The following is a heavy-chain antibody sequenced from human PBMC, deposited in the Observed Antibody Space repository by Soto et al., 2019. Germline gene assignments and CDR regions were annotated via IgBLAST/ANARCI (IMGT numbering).Heavy chain of an antibody. CDR1: GYTFTSYG. V-gene: IGHV1-18*01. J-gene: IGHJ6*02. Sequence: GASVKVSCKASGYTFTSYGISWVRQAPGQGLEWMGWISAYNGNTNYAQKLQGRVTMTTDTSTSTAYMELRSLRSDDTAVYYCARVLRFLEWLLSDYYYYGMDVWGQGTTVTASS. CDR2: ISAYNGNT. D-gene: IGHD3-3*01. CDR3: ARVLRFLEWLLSDYYYYGMDV.